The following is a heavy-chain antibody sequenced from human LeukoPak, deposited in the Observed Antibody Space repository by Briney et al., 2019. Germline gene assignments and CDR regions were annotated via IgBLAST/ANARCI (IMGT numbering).Heavy chain of an antibody. Sequence: GASVKVSCKASGGTFSSYAISWVRQAPGQGLEWMGGIIPIFGTANYAQKFQGRVTITADESTSTAYMELSSLRSEDTAVYYCAREEEYCSGGSCYVDYWGQGTLVTVSS. D-gene: IGHD2-15*01. V-gene: IGHV1-69*01. CDR3: AREEEYCSGGSCYVDY. J-gene: IGHJ4*02. CDR1: GGTFSSYA. CDR2: IIPIFGTA.